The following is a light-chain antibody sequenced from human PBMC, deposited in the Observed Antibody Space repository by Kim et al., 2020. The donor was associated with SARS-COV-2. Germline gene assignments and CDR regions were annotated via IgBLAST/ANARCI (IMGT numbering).Light chain of an antibody. Sequence: GQSITSSCTGTSSDVGSYNLVAWYQQHPGKAPKLMIYDVSKWPSGVSNRFSGSKSGNTASLTIYGLQVEDEADYYCNSYTTSGTHVFGSGTKVTVL. V-gene: IGLV2-14*02. J-gene: IGLJ1*01. CDR2: DVS. CDR3: NSYTTSGTHV. CDR1: SSDVGSYNL.